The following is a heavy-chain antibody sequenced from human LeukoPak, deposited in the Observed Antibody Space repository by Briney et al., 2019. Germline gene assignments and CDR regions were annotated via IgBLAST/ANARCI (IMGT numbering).Heavy chain of an antibody. CDR2: IYTSGST. CDR1: GGSISSYY. D-gene: IGHD1-26*01. CDR3: ARDSMAIGIVRATTPSGNWFDP. Sequence: PSETLSLTCTVSGGSISSYYWSWIRQPAGKGLEWIGRIYTSGSTNYNPSLKSRVTMSVDTSKNQFSLKLSSVTAADTAVYYCARDSMAIGIVRATTPSGNWFDPWGQGTLVTVSS. J-gene: IGHJ5*02. V-gene: IGHV4-4*07.